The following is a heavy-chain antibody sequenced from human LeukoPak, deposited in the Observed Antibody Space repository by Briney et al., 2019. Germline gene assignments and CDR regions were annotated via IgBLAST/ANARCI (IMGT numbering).Heavy chain of an antibody. J-gene: IGHJ6*03. V-gene: IGHV1-2*02. Sequence: ASVKVSCKASGHTFTASYIHWVRQAPGQGLEWMGWINPNSGGTNYAQKFQGRVTMTRDTSISTAYMELSRLRSDDTAVYYCARDRSGIQLWFLGYYYYMDVWGKGTTVTVSS. CDR3: ARDRSGIQLWFLGYYYYMDV. D-gene: IGHD5-18*01. CDR2: INPNSGGT. CDR1: GHTFTASY.